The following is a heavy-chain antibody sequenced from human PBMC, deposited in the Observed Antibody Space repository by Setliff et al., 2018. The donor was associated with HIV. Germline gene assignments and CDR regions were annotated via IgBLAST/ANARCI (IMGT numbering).Heavy chain of an antibody. Sequence: PSETLSLTCTVSGGSISSGGYYWSWIRQHPGKGLEWIGYIYYSGSTYYNPSLKSRLTISVDTSKNQFSLTLSSVTAADTAMYYCARGQCSDGGRWYFDSWGQGTRVTVSS. J-gene: IGHJ4*02. CDR3: ARGQCSDGGRWYFDS. D-gene: IGHD2-15*01. CDR1: GGSISSGGYY. CDR2: IYYSGST. V-gene: IGHV4-31*03.